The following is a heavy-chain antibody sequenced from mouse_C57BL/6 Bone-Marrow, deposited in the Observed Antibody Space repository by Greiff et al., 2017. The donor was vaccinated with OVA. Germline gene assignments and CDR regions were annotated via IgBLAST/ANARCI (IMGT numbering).Heavy chain of an antibody. CDR1: GYTFTSYW. J-gene: IGHJ4*01. Sequence: QVQLQQPGAELVKPGASVKLSCKASGYTFTSYWTHWVKQRPGQGLEWIGMIHPNSGSTNYNEKFKSKATLTVDKSSSTAYMQLSSLTSEDSAVYYCAREGTSRIFYAMDYWGQGTSVTVSS. D-gene: IGHD3-3*01. V-gene: IGHV1-64*01. CDR3: AREGTSRIFYAMDY. CDR2: IHPNSGST.